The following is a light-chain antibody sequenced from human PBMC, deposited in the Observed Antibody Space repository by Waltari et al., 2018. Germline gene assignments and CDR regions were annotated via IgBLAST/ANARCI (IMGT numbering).Light chain of an antibody. Sequence: SALTQPAAVSGSPRQSVTIYRPGASGPIARYVIFSWYQQHPGNAPKLVISDVSKRPSGVSYRFSASKSGDTASLTISGLQFEDEADYYCCSYAGNYVWVFGGGTRLTVL. V-gene: IGLV2-23*02. CDR1: SGPIARYVI. CDR3: CSYAGNYVWV. CDR2: DVS. J-gene: IGLJ3*02.